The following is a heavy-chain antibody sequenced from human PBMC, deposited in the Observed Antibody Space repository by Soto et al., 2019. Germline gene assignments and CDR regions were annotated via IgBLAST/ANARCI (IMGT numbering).Heavy chain of an antibody. CDR3: AREIIPLTTAGYVDL. CDR2: IFDSGST. CDR1: GGSISGGVYY. Sequence: QVQLQESGPGLVKPSQTLSLTCTVSGGSISGGVYYWSWIRQPPGKALEWIGYIFDSGSTSYNQSLKSGCTISVDTSKNRLSLRLSSVTAADTAVYDCAREIIPLTTAGYVDLWGRGTLVPGSS. V-gene: IGHV4-30-4*01. J-gene: IGHJ2*01. D-gene: IGHD4-17*01.